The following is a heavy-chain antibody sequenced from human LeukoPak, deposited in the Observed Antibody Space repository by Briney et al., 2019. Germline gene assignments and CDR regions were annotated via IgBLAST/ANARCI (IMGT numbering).Heavy chain of an antibody. V-gene: IGHV1-46*01. CDR1: GYTLTSYY. CDR2: INPSGGST. J-gene: IGHJ5*02. Sequence: ASVKVSCKASGYTLTSYYMHWVRQAPGRGLEWMGIINPSGGSTSYAQKFQGRVTMTRDTSTSTVYMELSSLRSEDTAVYYCARTPLRCSSTSCFWEVGNWFDPWGQGTLVTVSS. D-gene: IGHD2-2*01. CDR3: ARTPLRCSSTSCFWEVGNWFDP.